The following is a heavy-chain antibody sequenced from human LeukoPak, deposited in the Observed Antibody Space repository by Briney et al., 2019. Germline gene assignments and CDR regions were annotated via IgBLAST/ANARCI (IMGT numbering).Heavy chain of an antibody. CDR2: IIPIFGTA. CDR3: ARSPYSSSWYHWRINHFDP. J-gene: IGHJ5*02. CDR1: GCTFSSYA. V-gene: IGHV1-69*13. Sequence: SVKVSCKASGCTFSSYAISWVRQAPGQGLEWMGGIIPIFGTANYAQKFQGRVTITADESTSTASMELSSLRSEDTAVYYCARSPYSSSWYHWRINHFDPWGQGTLVTVSP. D-gene: IGHD6-13*01.